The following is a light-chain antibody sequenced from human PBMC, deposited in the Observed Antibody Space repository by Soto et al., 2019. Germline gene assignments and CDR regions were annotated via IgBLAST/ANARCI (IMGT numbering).Light chain of an antibody. J-gene: IGKJ2*01. CDR2: WAS. CDR1: QTVFYSSNNKNY. CDR3: QQYYDSPRT. Sequence: DIVLTQSPDSLAVSLGERATINCKSSQTVFYSSNNKNYLAWYQHKPGQPPRLLLYWASTRESGVPDRCRGSGSGTDFTLTISSLQAEDAAVYYGQQYYDSPRTFGQGTKLEIK. V-gene: IGKV4-1*01.